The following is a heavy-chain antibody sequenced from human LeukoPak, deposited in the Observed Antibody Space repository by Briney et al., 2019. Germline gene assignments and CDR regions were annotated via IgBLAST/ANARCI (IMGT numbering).Heavy chain of an antibody. J-gene: IGHJ5*02. CDR1: GFTFSSYA. CDR3: EKDTDSGSAPDWFDP. Sequence: PGGSLRLSCAASGFTFSSYAMSWVRQAPGKGLEWVSAISGSGGSTYYADSVKGRFTISRDNSKNTLYLQMNSLRAEDTAVYYCEKDTDSGSAPDWFDPWGQGTLVSVSS. V-gene: IGHV3-23*01. D-gene: IGHD1-26*01. CDR2: ISGSGGST.